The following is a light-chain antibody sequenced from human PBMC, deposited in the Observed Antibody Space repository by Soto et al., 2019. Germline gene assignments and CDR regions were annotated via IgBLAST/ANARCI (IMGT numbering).Light chain of an antibody. J-gene: IGLJ3*02. CDR1: SSNIGSNT. CDR2: RNI. Sequence: QSVLTQSPSASGTPGQRVIISCSGSSSNIGSNTVNWYQQLPGTAPKLLMYRNIQRPSGVPDRFSGSKSGTSASLAISGLQSEDEADYYCGAWDDSLNGHWVFGGGTKLTVL. CDR3: GAWDDSLNGHWV. V-gene: IGLV1-44*01.